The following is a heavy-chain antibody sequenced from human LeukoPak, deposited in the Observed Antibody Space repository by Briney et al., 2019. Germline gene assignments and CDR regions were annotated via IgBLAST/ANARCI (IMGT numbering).Heavy chain of an antibody. CDR2: INHSGST. CDR3: ARGQRGYYDSRPPTN. D-gene: IGHD3-22*01. CDR1: GGSFSGYY. J-gene: IGHJ4*02. V-gene: IGHV4-34*01. Sequence: SETLSLTCAVYGGSFSGYYWSWIRQPPGKGLEWIGEINHSGSTNYNPSLKSRVTISVDTSKNQFSLKLSSVTAADTAVYYCARGQRGYYDSRPPTNWGQGTLVTVSS.